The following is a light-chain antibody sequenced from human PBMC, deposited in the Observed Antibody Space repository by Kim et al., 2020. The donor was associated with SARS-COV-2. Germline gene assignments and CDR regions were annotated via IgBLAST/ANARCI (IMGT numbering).Light chain of an antibody. J-gene: IGLJ2*01. CDR3: STWDSSLSAVV. V-gene: IGLV10-54*01. Sequence: QTAPPTWTENRNNGGNRGAAWLQQHQGHPPKLLSYRNNNRPSGISERFSASRSGNTASLTIIGLQPEDEADYFCSTWDSSLSAVVFGGGTQLTVL. CDR1: RNNGGNRG. CDR2: RNN.